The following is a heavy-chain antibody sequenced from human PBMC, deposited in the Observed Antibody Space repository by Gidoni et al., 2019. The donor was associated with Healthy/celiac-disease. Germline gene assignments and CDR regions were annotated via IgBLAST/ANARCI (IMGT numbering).Heavy chain of an antibody. CDR1: GFTFSSYA. V-gene: IGHV3-23*01. Sequence: EVQLLESGGGLVQPGGSLRLSCAASGFTFSSYAMSWVRQAPGKGLEWVSASSGSGGSTYYADSVKGRFTISRDNAKNTLYLQMNSLRAEDTAVYYCAKSGVRGVIISWFDPWGQGTLVTVSS. CDR2: SSGSGGST. D-gene: IGHD3-10*01. CDR3: AKSGVRGVIISWFDP. J-gene: IGHJ5*02.